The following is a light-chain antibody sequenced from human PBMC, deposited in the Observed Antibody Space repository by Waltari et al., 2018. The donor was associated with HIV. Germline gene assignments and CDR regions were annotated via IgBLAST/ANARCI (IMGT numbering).Light chain of an antibody. CDR3: QQYGGSPPIT. CDR1: QTVTNNY. CDR2: DAS. V-gene: IGKV3-20*01. Sequence: EIVLTQSPGTLSLSPGERATLSCRARQTVTNNYIAWYQQKPGQAPRLIIYDASSRATGIPDRFSGAVSGTEFTLTVSRLEPEDFAVYYCQQYGGSPPITFGQGTRLDIK. J-gene: IGKJ5*01.